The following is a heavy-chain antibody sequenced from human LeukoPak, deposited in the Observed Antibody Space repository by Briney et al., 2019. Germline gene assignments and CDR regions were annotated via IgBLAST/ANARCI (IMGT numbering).Heavy chain of an antibody. V-gene: IGHV1-2*02. CDR2: INPNSGGT. CDR1: GYTFTGYY. Sequence: ASVKVSCKASGYTFTGYYMHWVRQAPGQGLEWMGWINPNSGGTNYAQKFQGRVTMTRDTSISTAYMELSRLRSEDTAVYHCASGGYCSSTSCLEDAFDIWGQGSMVTVSS. J-gene: IGHJ3*02. CDR3: ASGGYCSSTSCLEDAFDI. D-gene: IGHD2-2*01.